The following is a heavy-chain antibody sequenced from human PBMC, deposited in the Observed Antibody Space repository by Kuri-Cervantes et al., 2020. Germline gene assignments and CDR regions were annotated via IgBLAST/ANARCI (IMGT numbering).Heavy chain of an antibody. D-gene: IGHD2-15*01. J-gene: IGHJ4*02. CDR3: ASCSGGSCARLDY. CDR1: GFTFSIYA. V-gene: IGHV3-30*04. Sequence: LSLTCAASGFTFSIYAMGWVRQAPGQGLECVAIIGYDGTIQHCADSVQGRFTISRDDSKKTVSLQMDRLRIEDSALYYCASCSGGSCARLDYWGQGTLVTVSS. CDR2: IGYDGTIQ.